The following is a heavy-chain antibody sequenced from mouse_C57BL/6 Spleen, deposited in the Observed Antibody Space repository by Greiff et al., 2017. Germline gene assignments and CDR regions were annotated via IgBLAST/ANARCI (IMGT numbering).Heavy chain of an antibody. CDR2: IYPGDGDT. V-gene: IGHV1-80*01. J-gene: IGHJ2*01. CDR1: GYAFSSYW. CDR3: AGSGYCGRRVYYFDD. D-gene: IGHD1-1*01. Sequence: VQLQQSGAELVKPGASVKISCKASGYAFSSYWMNWVKQRPGKGLEWIGQIYPGDGDTNYNGKFKGKATLTADKSSSTAYMQLSSLTTEDSAVSFCAGSGYCGRRVYYFDDWGQGTTLTVSS.